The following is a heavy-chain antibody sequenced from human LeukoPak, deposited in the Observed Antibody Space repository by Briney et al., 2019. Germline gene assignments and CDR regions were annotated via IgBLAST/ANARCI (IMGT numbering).Heavy chain of an antibody. CDR2: IYHTGST. CDR3: APSLSALRGSVTPD. Sequence: PPGTLSLTCAVSGGSITSNGWWSWVRQPPGKGLEWIGEIYHTGSTNYIPSLESRVTMSIDKSKNQFFLMLTSVTAADTAVYYCAPSLSALRGSVTPDWGQGILVTVSS. J-gene: IGHJ4*02. CDR1: GGSITSNGW. D-gene: IGHD3-10*01. V-gene: IGHV4-4*03.